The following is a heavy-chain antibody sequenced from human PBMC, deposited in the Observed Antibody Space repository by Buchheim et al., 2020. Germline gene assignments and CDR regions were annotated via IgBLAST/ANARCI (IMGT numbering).Heavy chain of an antibody. CDR3: ARHLPGPYDY. CDR2: IHHSGDT. CDR1: GGSITSNY. J-gene: IGHJ4*02. Sequence: QVHLQESGPGLVKPLETLSLTCTFSGGSITSNYWSWVRQPPGKTLEWIGYIHHSGDTSYNPSLNSRVTMSLDTSKNQFSLNLRSLTAADTAVYYCARHLPGPYDYWGQGIL. V-gene: IGHV4-59*12.